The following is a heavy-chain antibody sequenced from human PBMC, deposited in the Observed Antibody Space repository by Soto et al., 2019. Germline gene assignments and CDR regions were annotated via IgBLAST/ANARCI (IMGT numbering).Heavy chain of an antibody. Sequence: GGSLRLSCAASGFTFSSYGMHWVRQAPGKGLEWVAVIWYDGSNKYYADSVKGRFTISRDNSKNTLYLQMNSLRAEDTAVYYCAKDWELTDPWGQGTLVTVSS. J-gene: IGHJ5*02. D-gene: IGHD1-26*01. V-gene: IGHV3-33*06. CDR3: AKDWELTDP. CDR2: IWYDGSNK. CDR1: GFTFSSYG.